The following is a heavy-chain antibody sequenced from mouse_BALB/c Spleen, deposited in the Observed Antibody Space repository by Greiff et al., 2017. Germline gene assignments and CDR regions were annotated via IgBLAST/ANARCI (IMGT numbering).Heavy chain of an antibody. CDR1: GFSLTSYG. D-gene: IGHD1-1*01. CDR3: ARDRGNYYGSSFAY. CDR2: IWAGGST. Sequence: QVQLKESGPGLVAPSQSLSITCTVSGFSLTSYGVHWVRQPPGKGLEWLGVIWAGGSTNYNSALMSRLSISKDNSKSQVFLKMNSLQTDDTAMYYCARDRGNYYGSSFAYWGQGTLVTVSA. J-gene: IGHJ3*01. V-gene: IGHV2-9*02.